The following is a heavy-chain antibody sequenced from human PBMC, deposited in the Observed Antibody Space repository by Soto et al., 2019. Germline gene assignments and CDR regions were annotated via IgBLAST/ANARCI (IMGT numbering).Heavy chain of an antibody. CDR3: ARTFAQNLIFYES. CDR1: GFSFTSFF. J-gene: IGHJ5*02. V-gene: IGHV3-7*03. CDR2: MREDGSEK. Sequence: EVQLVESGGDLVQAGGSLRLSCVASGFSFTSFFMTWVRQAPGKGLEWVANMREDGSEKYYVDSVKGRFTISTDNSKNLVFWDINGLRPEDTAVYFCARTFAQNLIFYESWGQGTLVTVSP. D-gene: IGHD3-22*01.